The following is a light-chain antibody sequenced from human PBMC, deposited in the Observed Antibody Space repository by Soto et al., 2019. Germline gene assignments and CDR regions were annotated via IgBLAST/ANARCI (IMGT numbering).Light chain of an antibody. CDR3: QQYGGSPRT. J-gene: IGKJ1*01. CDR1: QSVTKS. Sequence: EIVLTQSPGTLSLSPGERATLSCRASQSVTKSLAWYQQKHGQAPRLXIYGASSRETGIPDRFSGSGAGTEFTLTISRLEPEDFEVDYCQQYGGSPRTFGQGTKVDIK. V-gene: IGKV3-20*01. CDR2: GAS.